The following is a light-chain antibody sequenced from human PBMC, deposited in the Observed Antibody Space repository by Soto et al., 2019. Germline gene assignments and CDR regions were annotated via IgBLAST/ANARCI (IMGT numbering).Light chain of an antibody. CDR3: QQYESTPWT. CDR2: WAS. CDR1: QSVLYSADNKNY. J-gene: IGKJ1*01. Sequence: DIVMTQSPDSLAVSLGERATINCKSSQSVLYSADNKNYLAWYQQKPGQPPKLLIYWASTRETGVPDRVSGSGSGTDFTLTISNLQAEDVAVYYCQQYESTPWTFGQGTNVEIK. V-gene: IGKV4-1*01.